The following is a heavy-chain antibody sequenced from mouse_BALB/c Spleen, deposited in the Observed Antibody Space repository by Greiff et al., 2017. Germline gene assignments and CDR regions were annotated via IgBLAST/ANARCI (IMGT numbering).Heavy chain of an antibody. Sequence: VQLQQPGAELVKPGASVKLSCKASGYTFTSYWMHWVKQRPGQGLEWIGEINPSNGRTNYNEKFKSKATLTVDKSSSTAYMQLSSLTSEDSAVYYCARGDYDDWGQGTSVTVSS. J-gene: IGHJ4*01. CDR3: ARGDYDD. V-gene: IGHV1S81*02. CDR2: INPSNGRT. CDR1: GYTFTSYW. D-gene: IGHD2-4*01.